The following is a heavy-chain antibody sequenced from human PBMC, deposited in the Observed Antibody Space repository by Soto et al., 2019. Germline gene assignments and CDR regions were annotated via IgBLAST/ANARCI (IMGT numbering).Heavy chain of an antibody. CDR3: ARGQRFSDWFDP. CDR1: GGSMSSYY. Sequence: SETLSLTCTVSGGSMSSYYWTWIRQPAGKGLEWIGRVYSSGGTHYNPSLKSRVTISIDTSKIQFSLRLLSVTDTDTAVYFCARGQRFSDWFDPWGQGTLVTVSS. J-gene: IGHJ5*02. V-gene: IGHV4-4*07. CDR2: VYSSGGT. D-gene: IGHD3-3*01.